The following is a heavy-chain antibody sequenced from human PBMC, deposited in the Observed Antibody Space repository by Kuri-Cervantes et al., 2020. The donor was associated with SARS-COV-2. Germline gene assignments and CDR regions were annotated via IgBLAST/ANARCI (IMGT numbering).Heavy chain of an antibody. D-gene: IGHD2-2*01. V-gene: IGHV3-48*01. J-gene: IGHJ6*03. CDR3: AKCGTIGKDIVVVPAALTPYYYYYMTP. CDR2: ISSSSSTI. CDR1: GFTFSSYS. Sequence: GESLKISCAASGFTFSSYSMNWVRQAPGKGLEWVSYISSSSSTIYYADSVKGRFTISRDNSKNTLYLQMSSLRAEDTAVYYCAKCGTIGKDIVVVPAALTPYYYYYMTPGAKGPRSPSP.